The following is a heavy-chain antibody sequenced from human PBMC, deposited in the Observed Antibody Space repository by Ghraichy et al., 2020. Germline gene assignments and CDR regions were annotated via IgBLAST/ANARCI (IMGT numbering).Heavy chain of an antibody. CDR1: GFTFSSYW. Sequence: GGSLRLSCAASGFTFSSYWMSWVRQAPGKGLEWVANIKQDGSEKYYVDSVKGRFTISRDNAKNSLYLQMNSLRAEDTAVYYCARGGLSRCSGGSCYDYYYYGMDVWGQGTTVTVSS. J-gene: IGHJ6*02. CDR3: ARGGLSRCSGGSCYDYYYYGMDV. D-gene: IGHD2-15*01. CDR2: IKQDGSEK. V-gene: IGHV3-7*04.